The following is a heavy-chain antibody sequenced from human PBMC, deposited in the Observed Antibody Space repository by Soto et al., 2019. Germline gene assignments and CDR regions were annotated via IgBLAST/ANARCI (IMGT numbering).Heavy chain of an antibody. CDR3: AKDLGGYSGYAFDY. J-gene: IGHJ4*02. CDR2: ISSSGGST. CDR1: GFTFSSYA. D-gene: IGHD5-12*01. V-gene: IGHV3-23*01. Sequence: EVQLLESGGGLVQPGGSLRLSCTASGFTFSSYAMSWVRQAPGKGLEWVSAISSSGGSTYYADSVKGRFTISRDNSKNTLYLQMNSLRAEDTAVYYCAKDLGGYSGYAFDYWGQGTLVTVSS.